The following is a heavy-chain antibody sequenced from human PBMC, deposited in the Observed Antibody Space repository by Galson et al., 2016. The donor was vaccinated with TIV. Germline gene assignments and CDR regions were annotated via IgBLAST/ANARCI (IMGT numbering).Heavy chain of an antibody. J-gene: IGHJ6*02. V-gene: IGHV1-69*13. Sequence: SVKVSCKASGGSFSSYVISWVRQAPGQGLEWMGGIIPLFSTANYAQKFQGRVTITADESTSTAYMELSSLRSEDTAIYSRANDRNTAMDTYHQYYGMDVWGQGTTVTVSS. CDR3: ANDRNTAMDTYHQYYGMDV. CDR1: GGSFSSYV. CDR2: IIPLFSTA. D-gene: IGHD5-18*01.